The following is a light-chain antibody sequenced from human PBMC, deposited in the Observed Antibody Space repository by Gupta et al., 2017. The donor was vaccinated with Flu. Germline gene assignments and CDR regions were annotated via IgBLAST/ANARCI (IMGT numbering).Light chain of an antibody. CDR2: GNS. J-gene: IGLJ2*01. Sequence: QSVLTQPPSVSGAPGQRVTISCTGSSSNIGAGYDVHWYQPLPGTAPKLLLYGNSNRPAGVPDRCSGSKSGTSAALAITGLQAEDEADYYCQSYDSSLSVYVVFGGGTKLTVL. V-gene: IGLV1-40*01. CDR3: QSYDSSLSVYVV. CDR1: SSNIGAGYD.